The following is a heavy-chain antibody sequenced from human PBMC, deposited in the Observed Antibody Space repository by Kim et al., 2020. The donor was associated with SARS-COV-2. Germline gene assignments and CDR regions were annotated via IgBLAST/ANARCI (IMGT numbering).Heavy chain of an antibody. J-gene: IGHJ6*02. Sequence: GGSLRLSCAASGFTFSSYAMNWVRQAPGKGLEWVSYISDTGSLISYADSVKGRFTISRDNSKNSLFLHMNSLRAEDTARYYCARDELVVAGNGYYYGMDVWGQGTTVTVSS. CDR1: GFTFSSYA. D-gene: IGHD2-15*01. V-gene: IGHV3-48*04. CDR2: ISDTGSLI. CDR3: ARDELVVAGNGYYYGMDV.